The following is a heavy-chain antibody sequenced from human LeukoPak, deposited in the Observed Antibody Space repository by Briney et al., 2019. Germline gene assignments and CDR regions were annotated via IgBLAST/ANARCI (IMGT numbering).Heavy chain of an antibody. J-gene: IGHJ6*02. V-gene: IGHV3-23*01. CDR2: ISGSGGST. Sequence: GAPLILSCAASGFTISSYTMSVLRQAPGNGLEWVSAISGSGGSTYYADSVRGRFTISRDNSKNTLYLLITSLRAEDTAVYYCAKDAGSIVVVPAAPQGPPSRNVWGQGTTVTVSS. CDR3: AKDAGSIVVVPAAPQGPPSRNV. D-gene: IGHD2-2*01. CDR1: GFTISSYT.